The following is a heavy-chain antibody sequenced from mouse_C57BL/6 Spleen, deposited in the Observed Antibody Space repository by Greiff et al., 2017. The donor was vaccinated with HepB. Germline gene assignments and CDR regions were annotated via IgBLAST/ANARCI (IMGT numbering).Heavy chain of an antibody. V-gene: IGHV14-4*01. D-gene: IGHD3-3*01. CDR3: TCEEEGRSEGFFDY. Sequence: EVQLQQSGAELVRPGASVKLSCTASGFNIKDDYMHWVKQRPEQGLEWIGWIDPENGDTEYASKFQGKATITADTSSNTAYLQLSSLTSEDTAGYEGTCEEEGRSEGFFDYWGQGTTLTVSS. CDR1: GFNIKDDY. J-gene: IGHJ2*01. CDR2: IDPENGDT.